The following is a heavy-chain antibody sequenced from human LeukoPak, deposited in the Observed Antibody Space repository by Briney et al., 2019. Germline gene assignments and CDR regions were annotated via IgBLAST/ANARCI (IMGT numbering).Heavy chain of an antibody. V-gene: IGHV2-5*01. Sequence: SGPTLVNPTQTLTLTCTFSGFSFSTSGVGVGWVRQPPQKALEWLALIYWNDDKRYSPSLQRRLTITKDTSKNQVILTMTNVDPVDTATYFCAHNSGYDSPHYYYGMDVWGQGTTVTVSS. D-gene: IGHD5-12*01. CDR2: IYWNDDK. J-gene: IGHJ6*02. CDR1: GFSFSTSGVG. CDR3: AHNSGYDSPHYYYGMDV.